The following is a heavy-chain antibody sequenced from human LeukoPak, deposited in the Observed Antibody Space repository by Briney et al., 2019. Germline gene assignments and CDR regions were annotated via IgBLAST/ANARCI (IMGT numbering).Heavy chain of an antibody. CDR1: SASVTNYF. CDR3: ARGFGAATFEAFDM. J-gene: IGHJ3*02. Sequence: SETLSLTCSVSSASVTNYFWSWIRQPAGKGLEWIGRVYSSASTDYNPSLKSRVTMSVDTSKSQFSLRLTSLTAADTAVYYCARGFGAATFEAFDMWGQGTMVDVSS. V-gene: IGHV4-4*07. CDR2: VYSSAST. D-gene: IGHD6-25*01.